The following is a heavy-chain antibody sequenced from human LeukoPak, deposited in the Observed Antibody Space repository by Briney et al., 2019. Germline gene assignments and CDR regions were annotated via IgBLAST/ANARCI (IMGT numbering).Heavy chain of an antibody. CDR2: ISSSGSTI. Sequence: GGPLRLSCAASGFTFSSYEMNWVRQAPGKGLEWVSYISSSGSTIYYADSVKGRFTISRDNAKNSLYLQMNSLRAEDTAVYYCARAGGVGRYFDWLHSVSVWFDPWGQGTLVTVSS. CDR3: ARAGGVGRYFDWLHSVSVWFDP. D-gene: IGHD3-9*01. V-gene: IGHV3-48*03. CDR1: GFTFSSYE. J-gene: IGHJ5*02.